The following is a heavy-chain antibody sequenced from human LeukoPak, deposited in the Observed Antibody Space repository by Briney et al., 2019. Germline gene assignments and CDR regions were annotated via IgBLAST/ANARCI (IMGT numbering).Heavy chain of an antibody. CDR2: ISHDGSKE. CDR1: GVTFTKSG. CDR3: AQDKGNYYFDY. Sequence: GGSLRLSCAVSGVTFTKSGMHWVRRAPGKGLEWVAFISHDGSKEYYVDSVKGRFTISRDNYENKVFLRMNSLRAEDTAVYYCAQDKGNYYFDYWGQGMLVTVSS. D-gene: IGHD3-10*01. V-gene: IGHV3-30*02. J-gene: IGHJ4*02.